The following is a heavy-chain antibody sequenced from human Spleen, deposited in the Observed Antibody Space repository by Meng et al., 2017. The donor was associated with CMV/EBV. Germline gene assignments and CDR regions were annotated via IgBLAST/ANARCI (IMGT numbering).Heavy chain of an antibody. Sequence: AIRWVRHAPGQGLEWMAVIIPIFGTAHYAQQFQGRVTVTTDESTSTAYMELSSLRSEDTAVYYCARATSPSRRYCSSTSCQYYFDYWGQGTLVTVSS. CDR1: A. J-gene: IGHJ4*02. CDR2: IIPIFGTA. CDR3: ARATSPSRRYCSSTSCQYYFDY. V-gene: IGHV1-69*05. D-gene: IGHD2-2*01.